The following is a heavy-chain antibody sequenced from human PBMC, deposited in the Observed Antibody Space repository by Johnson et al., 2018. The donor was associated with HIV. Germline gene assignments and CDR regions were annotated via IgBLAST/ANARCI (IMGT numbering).Heavy chain of an antibody. Sequence: QVQLVESGGGVVQPGRSLRLSCAASGFTFSNYGMHWVRQAPGKGLEWVAVIWYDGSKKYYADSVKGRFTISRDNSKNTLFLQMNSLRAEDTAVYYCARDWGLYSSGWYVDAFDIWGQGTMVTVSS. J-gene: IGHJ3*02. CDR3: ARDWGLYSSGWYVDAFDI. D-gene: IGHD6-19*01. CDR2: IWYDGSKK. CDR1: GFTFSNYG. V-gene: IGHV3-33*01.